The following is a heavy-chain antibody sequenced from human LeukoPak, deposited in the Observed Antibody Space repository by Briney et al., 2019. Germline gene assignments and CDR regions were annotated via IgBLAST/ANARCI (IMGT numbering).Heavy chain of an antibody. D-gene: IGHD2-15*01. CDR2: IYHSGST. V-gene: IGHV4-30-2*01. CDR3: ARGSDAAFDI. CDR1: GGSISSGGYY. J-gene: IGHJ3*02. Sequence: SETLSLTCTVSGGSISSGGYYWSWIRQPPGKGLEWIGYIYHSGSTYYNPSLKSRVTISVVRSKNQFSLKLSSVTAADTAVYYCARGSDAAFDIWGQGTMVTVSS.